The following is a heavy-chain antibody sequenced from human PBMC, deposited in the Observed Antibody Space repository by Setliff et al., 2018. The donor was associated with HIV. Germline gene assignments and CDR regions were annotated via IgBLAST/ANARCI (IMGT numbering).Heavy chain of an antibody. CDR1: GGSFSGYY. D-gene: IGHD3-22*01. Sequence: PSETLSLTCAVYGGSFSGYYWSWIRQPPGKGLEWIGEINQSGSTNHNPSLKSRVTISVDTSKNQLSLKLSSVTAADTATYYCARLRITMIVVAPAGFYDPWGQGTLVTVSS. CDR2: INQSGST. V-gene: IGHV4-34*01. J-gene: IGHJ5*02. CDR3: ARLRITMIVVAPAGFYDP.